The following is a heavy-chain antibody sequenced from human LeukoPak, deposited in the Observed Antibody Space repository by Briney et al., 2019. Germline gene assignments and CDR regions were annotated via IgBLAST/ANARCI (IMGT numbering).Heavy chain of an antibody. J-gene: IGHJ4*02. D-gene: IGHD4-17*01. V-gene: IGHV1-18*01. Sequence: GASVKVSCKASGGTFSSYAISWVRQAPGQGLEWMGWISAYNGNTNYAQKPQGRVTMTTDTSTSTAYMELRSLRSDDTAVYYCARDVMTTVTTDFDYWGQGTLVTVSS. CDR1: GGTFSSYA. CDR3: ARDVMTTVTTDFDY. CDR2: ISAYNGNT.